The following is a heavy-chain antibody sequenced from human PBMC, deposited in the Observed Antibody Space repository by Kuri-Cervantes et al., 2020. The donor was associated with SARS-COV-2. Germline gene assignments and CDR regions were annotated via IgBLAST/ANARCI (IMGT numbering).Heavy chain of an antibody. CDR3: ARTRADFGVVIIYYFDY. CDR2: INPNSGGT. J-gene: IGHJ4*02. D-gene: IGHD3-3*01. V-gene: IGHV1-2*02. CDR1: GYTFTGYY. Sequence: ASVKVSCKASGYTFTGYYMHWARQAPGQGLEWMGWINPNSGGTNYAQKFQGRVTMTRDTSISTAYMELSRLRSDDTAVYYCARTRADFGVVIIYYFDYWGQGTLVTVSS.